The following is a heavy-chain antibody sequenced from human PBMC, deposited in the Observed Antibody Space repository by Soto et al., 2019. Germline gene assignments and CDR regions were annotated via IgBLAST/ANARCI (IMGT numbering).Heavy chain of an antibody. D-gene: IGHD5-18*01. Sequence: GGSLRLSCAASGFTFSSYGMHWVRQAPGKGLEWVAVISYDGSNKYYADSVKGRFTISRDNSKNTLYLQMNSLRAEDTAVYYCAKETSIYSYGPDYFDYWGQATRVTLSS. CDR2: ISYDGSNK. J-gene: IGHJ4*02. CDR1: GFTFSSYG. V-gene: IGHV3-30*18. CDR3: AKETSIYSYGPDYFDY.